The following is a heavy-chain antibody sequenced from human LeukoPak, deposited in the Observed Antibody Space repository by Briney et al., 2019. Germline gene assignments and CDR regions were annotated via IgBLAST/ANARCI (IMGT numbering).Heavy chain of an antibody. D-gene: IGHD3-22*01. V-gene: IGHV1-69*04. CDR3: ARAQYYYDSSGYRYYFDY. J-gene: IGHJ4*02. CDR1: GGTFSSYA. Sequence: ASVKVSCKAPGGTFSSYAISWVRQAPGQGLEWMGRIIPILGIANYAQKFQGRVTITADKSTSTAYMELSSLRSEDTAVYYCARAQYYYDSSGYRYYFDYWGQGTLVTVSS. CDR2: IIPILGIA.